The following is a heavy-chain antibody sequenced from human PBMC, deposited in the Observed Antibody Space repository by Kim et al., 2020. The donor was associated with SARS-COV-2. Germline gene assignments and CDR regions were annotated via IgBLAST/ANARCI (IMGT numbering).Heavy chain of an antibody. CDR3: ARDSYYYGSGGMDV. V-gene: IGHV3-11*01. CDR2: ISSSGSTI. Sequence: GGSLRLSCAASGFTFSDYYMSWIRQAPGKGLEWVSYISSSGSTIYYADSVKGRFTISRDNAKTSMYLQMNSLRAEDTAVYYCARDSYYYGSGGMDVWGQGTTGSVSS. CDR1: GFTFSDYY. D-gene: IGHD3-10*01. J-gene: IGHJ6*02.